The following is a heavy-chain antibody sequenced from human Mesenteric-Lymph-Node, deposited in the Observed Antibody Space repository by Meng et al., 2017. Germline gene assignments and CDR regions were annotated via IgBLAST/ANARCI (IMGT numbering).Heavy chain of an antibody. J-gene: IGHJ4*02. Sequence: GGSLRLSCVASGFTFTSYAISWVRQAPGKGLEWVSGISGGGEDTYYADSVKGRFTISRDNSKSTLYLQVNSLRAEDTAVYYCAKLGGSGSYPFWGQGTLVTVSS. V-gene: IGHV3-23*01. CDR2: ISGGGEDT. CDR3: AKLGGSGSYPF. CDR1: GFTFTSYA. D-gene: IGHD3-10*01.